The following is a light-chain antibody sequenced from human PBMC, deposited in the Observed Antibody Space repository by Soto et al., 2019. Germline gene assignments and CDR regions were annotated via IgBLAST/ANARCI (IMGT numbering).Light chain of an antibody. CDR3: CAYSTSGTHV. V-gene: IGLV2-14*03. J-gene: IGLJ1*01. CDR2: DVN. Sequence: QSVLTQPASVSGSPGQSITFSCTGTSSEVGSYDYVSWHQQHPGKAPELIIYDVNNRPSGVPSRFSGSKSGNTASLIISGLQTEDEADYYCCAYSTSGTHVFGTG. CDR1: SSEVGSYDY.